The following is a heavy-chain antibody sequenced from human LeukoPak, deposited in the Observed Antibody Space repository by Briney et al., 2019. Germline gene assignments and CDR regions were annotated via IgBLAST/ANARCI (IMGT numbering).Heavy chain of an antibody. CDR1: GFTFSSYA. CDR2: ISSNGGST. D-gene: IGHD2-21*02. Sequence: PGGSLRLSCAASGFTFSSYAMHWVRQAPGKGLEYVSAISSNGGSTYYANSVKGRFTISRDNSKNTLYLQMGSLRAEDMAVYYCARSSPLCGGDCPDYWGQGTLVTVSS. J-gene: IGHJ4*02. CDR3: ARSSPLCGGDCPDY. V-gene: IGHV3-64*01.